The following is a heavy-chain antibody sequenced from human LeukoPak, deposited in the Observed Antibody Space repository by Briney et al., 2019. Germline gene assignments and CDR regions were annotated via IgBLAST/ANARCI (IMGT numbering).Heavy chain of an antibody. Sequence: ASVKVSCKASGYTFTSYGISWVRQAPGQGLEWMGWISAYNGNTNYAQKLQGRVTMTTDTSTSTAYMELRSLRSDDTAVYYCARAYYDILTGYSPFDYWGQETLVTVSS. CDR2: ISAYNGNT. CDR1: GYTFTSYG. D-gene: IGHD3-9*01. V-gene: IGHV1-18*04. J-gene: IGHJ4*02. CDR3: ARAYYDILTGYSPFDY.